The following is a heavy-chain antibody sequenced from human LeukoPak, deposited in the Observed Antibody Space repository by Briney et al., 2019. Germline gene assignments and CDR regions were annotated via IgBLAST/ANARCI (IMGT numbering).Heavy chain of an antibody. CDR3: ARDYGGNDY. CDR2: IYYSGST. CDR1: GGSVSSDSSY. V-gene: IGHV4-61*01. D-gene: IGHD4-23*01. Sequence: SETLSLTCTVSGGSVSSDSSYWSWIRQPPGKGLEWIGYIYYSGSTNYNPSLKSRVTMSVDTSKNQFSLKLNSVTAADTAVYYRARDYGGNDYWGQGTLVTVSS. J-gene: IGHJ4*02.